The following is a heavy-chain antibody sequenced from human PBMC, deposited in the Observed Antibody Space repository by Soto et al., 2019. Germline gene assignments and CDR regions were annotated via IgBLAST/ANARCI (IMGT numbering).Heavy chain of an antibody. V-gene: IGHV1-69*06. CDR3: ARNKVGGVEPAADSSYYYYGMDV. CDR1: GGTFSSNA. D-gene: IGHD2-2*01. CDR2: IIPIFGTA. Sequence: QVQLVQSGAEVKKPGSSVKVSCKAAGGTFSSNAISWVLQAPGQGLEWMGGIIPIFGTANYAQKFQGRLTITADKYTSKAEMEVRSLRAEDTAVYYCARNKVGGVEPAADSSYYYYGMDVWGQGTAVTVSS. J-gene: IGHJ6*02.